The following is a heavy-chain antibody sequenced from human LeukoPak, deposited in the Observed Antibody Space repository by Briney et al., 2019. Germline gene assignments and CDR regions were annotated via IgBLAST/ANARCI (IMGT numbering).Heavy chain of an antibody. CDR1: GFIFSSAW. CDR2: IKNKTNGGTT. Sequence: PGGSLRLSRAASGFIFSSAWMTWVRQAPGKGLEWVGHIKNKTNGGTTDYAAPVKGRFIISRDDSKNTLYLQMNSLRTEDTAVYYCARGFCSSTSCYQGPFDFWGQGTLVTVSS. CDR3: ARGFCSSTSCYQGPFDF. J-gene: IGHJ4*02. V-gene: IGHV3-15*01. D-gene: IGHD2-2*01.